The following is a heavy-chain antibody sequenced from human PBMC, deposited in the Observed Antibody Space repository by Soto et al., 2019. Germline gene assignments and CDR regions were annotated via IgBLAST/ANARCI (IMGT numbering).Heavy chain of an antibody. D-gene: IGHD3-10*01. V-gene: IGHV4-34*01. CDR2: INHSGST. J-gene: IGHJ5*02. Sequence: SETLSLTGAVYGGSFSGYYWSWIRQPPGKGLEWIGEINHSGSTNYNPSLKSRVTISVDTSKNQFSLKLSSVTAADTAVYYCASHVWFGELRYWFDPWGQGTLVTVSS. CDR1: GGSFSGYY. CDR3: ASHVWFGELRYWFDP.